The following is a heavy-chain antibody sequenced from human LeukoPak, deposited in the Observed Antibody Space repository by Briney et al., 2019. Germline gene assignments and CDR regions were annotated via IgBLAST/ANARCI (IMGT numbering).Heavy chain of an antibody. J-gene: IGHJ5*02. V-gene: IGHV1-69*13. CDR3: ARGPLGYYYDRCWFDP. Sequence: GASVKVSCKTSGGTFSDYTVHWVRQAPGQGLEWMGGIVPIVGTANYAQMFQGRVTITADQSTSTVYMELSSLRSEDTAVYYCARGPLGYYYDRCWFDPWGQGTLVTVSS. D-gene: IGHD3-22*01. CDR1: GGTFSDYT. CDR2: IVPIVGTA.